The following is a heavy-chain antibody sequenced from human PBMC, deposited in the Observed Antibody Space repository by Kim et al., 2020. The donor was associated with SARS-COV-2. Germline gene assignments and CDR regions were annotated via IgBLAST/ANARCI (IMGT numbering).Heavy chain of an antibody. D-gene: IGHD6-19*01. CDR3: AKLGTAWARKGWFHACLDY. Sequence: GGSLRLSCAASGFTFSSYGMHWVRQAPGKGLEWVAVISYDGSNKYYADSVKGRFTISRDNSKNTLYLQMNSLRAEDTAVYYCAKLGTAWARKGWFHACLDYWGQGTLVTVSS. J-gene: IGHJ4*02. V-gene: IGHV3-30*18. CDR1: GFTFSSYG. CDR2: ISYDGSNK.